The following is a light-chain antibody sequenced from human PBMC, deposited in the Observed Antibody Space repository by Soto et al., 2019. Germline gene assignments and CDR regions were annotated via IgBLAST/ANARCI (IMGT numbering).Light chain of an antibody. V-gene: IGLV2-14*03. CDR3: SSYTSSSTPV. J-gene: IGLJ2*01. Sequence: QSALTQPASVSGPPGQSITISCTGTSINVGGYNYVSWYQQHPGKAPKLMIYDVSNRPSGVSNRFSGSKSGNTASLTISGLQAEDEADYYCSSYTSSSTPVFGGGTKLTVL. CDR2: DVS. CDR1: SINVGGYNY.